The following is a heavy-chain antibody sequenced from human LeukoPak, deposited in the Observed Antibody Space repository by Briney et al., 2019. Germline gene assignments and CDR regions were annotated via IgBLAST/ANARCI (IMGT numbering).Heavy chain of an antibody. CDR2: INPSGGST. Sequence: ASVKVSCKASGYTFTGYYIHWVRQAPGQGLEWMGIINPSGGSTSYAQKFQGRVTMTRDTSTSTVYMELSSLRSEDTAVYYCARGRPDGDYGGNSFGYWGQGTLVTVSS. CDR1: GYTFTGYY. CDR3: ARGRPDGDYGGNSFGY. J-gene: IGHJ4*02. D-gene: IGHD4-23*01. V-gene: IGHV1-46*01.